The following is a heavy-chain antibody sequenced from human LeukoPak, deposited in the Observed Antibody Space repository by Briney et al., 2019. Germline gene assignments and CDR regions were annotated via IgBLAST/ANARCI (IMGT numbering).Heavy chain of an antibody. V-gene: IGHV1-18*01. CDR1: GYTFTSYG. D-gene: IGHD3-9*01. CDR3: AREVWDYDILTGYYQYNWFDP. J-gene: IGHJ5*02. Sequence: EASVKVSCKASGYTFTSYGISWVRQAPGQGLEWMGWISAYNGNTNYAQKLQGRVTMTTDTSTSTAYMELRSLRSDDTAVYYCAREVWDYDILTGYYQYNWFDPWGQGTLVTVSS. CDR2: ISAYNGNT.